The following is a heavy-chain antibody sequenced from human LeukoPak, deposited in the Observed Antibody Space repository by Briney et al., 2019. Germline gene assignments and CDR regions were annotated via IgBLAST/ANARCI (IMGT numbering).Heavy chain of an antibody. J-gene: IGHJ6*03. CDR2: IYYSGST. D-gene: IGHD6-6*01. V-gene: IGHV4-59*08. CDR3: ARRTLREQLVRSNYYYMDV. Sequence: SETLSLTCTVSGGSISSYYWSWIRQPPGKGLEWIGYIYYSGSTNYNPSLKSRVTISVDTSKNQFSLKLSSVTAADTAVYYCARRTLREQLVRSNYYYMDVWGKGTTATVSS. CDR1: GGSISSYY.